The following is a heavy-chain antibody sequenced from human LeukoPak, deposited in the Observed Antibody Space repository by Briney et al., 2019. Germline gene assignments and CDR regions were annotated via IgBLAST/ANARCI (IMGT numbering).Heavy chain of an antibody. D-gene: IGHD2-2*01. CDR1: GGSFSGYY. CDR3: ARERCSSTSCHRISGFRY. CDR2: INHSGST. Sequence: SETLSLTCAVYGGSFSGYYWGWIRPPPRKGLEWIGEINHSGSTNYNPSLKSRVTISVDTSKNQFSLKLSSVTAADTAVYYCARERCSSTSCHRISGFRYWGQGTLVTVSS. J-gene: IGHJ4*02. V-gene: IGHV4-34*01.